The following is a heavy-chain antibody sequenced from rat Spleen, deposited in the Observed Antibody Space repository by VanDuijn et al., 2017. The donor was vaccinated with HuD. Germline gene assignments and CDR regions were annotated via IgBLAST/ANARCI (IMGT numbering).Heavy chain of an antibody. Sequence: EVQLVESGGGLVQPGRSLKLSCAASGFTFSNYGMAWVRQAPTMGLEWAATISYDGSSTYYRDSVKGRFTISRDNAKSTIYLQMDSLRSEDTATYYCARRGGDWGQGVMVTVSS. V-gene: IGHV5-29*01. D-gene: IGHD1-11*01. J-gene: IGHJ2*01. CDR2: ISYDGSST. CDR3: ARRGGD. CDR1: GFTFSNYG.